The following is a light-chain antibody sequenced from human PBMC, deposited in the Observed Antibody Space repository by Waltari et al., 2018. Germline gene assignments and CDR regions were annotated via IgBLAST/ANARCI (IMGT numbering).Light chain of an antibody. J-gene: IGKJ2*01. CDR3: LQVNSYPHT. Sequence: DIQLTQSPSFLSASVGDRVTITCRASQGINTFLAWYQHKPGQAPNLLIYSASTLQSGGPSRFSGSGSGTDFTLTISGLQPEDYATYYCLQVNSYPHTFGQGTKLEIK. CDR2: SAS. V-gene: IGKV1-9*01. CDR1: QGINTF.